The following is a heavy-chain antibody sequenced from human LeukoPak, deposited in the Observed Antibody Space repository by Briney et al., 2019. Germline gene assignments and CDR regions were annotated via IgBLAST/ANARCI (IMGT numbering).Heavy chain of an antibody. V-gene: IGHV4-4*09. CDR2: IYTSGST. CDR1: GGSISSYY. Sequence: SETLSLTCTVSGGSISSYYWSWIRQPPGKGLEWIGYIYTSGSTNYNPSLKSRVTISVDTSKNQFSLKLSSVTAADTAVYYCARLWFGELLFHGDWFDPWGQGTLVTVSS. CDR3: ARLWFGELLFHGDWFDP. J-gene: IGHJ5*02. D-gene: IGHD3-10*01.